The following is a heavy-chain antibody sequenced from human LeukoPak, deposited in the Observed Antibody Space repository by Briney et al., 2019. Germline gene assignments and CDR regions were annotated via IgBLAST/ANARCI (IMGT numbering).Heavy chain of an antibody. Sequence: GGSLRLSCAASGFTFSSYWMSWVRQAPGKGLEWVANIKQDGSEKYYVDSVKGRFTISRDNAKNSLYLQMNSLRAEDTAVYYCARYRSWEYYDFWSGYFGSWYFDLWGRGTLVTVSS. CDR1: GFTFSSYW. J-gene: IGHJ2*01. CDR2: IKQDGSEK. CDR3: ARYRSWEYYDFWSGYFGSWYFDL. V-gene: IGHV3-7*01. D-gene: IGHD3-3*01.